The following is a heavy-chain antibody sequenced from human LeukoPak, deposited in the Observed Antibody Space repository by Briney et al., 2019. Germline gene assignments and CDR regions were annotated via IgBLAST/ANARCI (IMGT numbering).Heavy chain of an antibody. CDR3: ARAECGSMAYYYYYMDV. J-gene: IGHJ6*03. V-gene: IGHV3-23*01. CDR2: ISGSGGST. Sequence: GGSLRLSCAASGFTFSSYAMSWVRQAPGKGLEWVSAISGSGGSTYYADSVKGRFTISRDNSKNTLYLQMNSLRAEDTAVYYCARAECGSMAYYYYYMDVWGKGTTVTVSS. CDR1: GFTFSSYA. D-gene: IGHD1-26*01.